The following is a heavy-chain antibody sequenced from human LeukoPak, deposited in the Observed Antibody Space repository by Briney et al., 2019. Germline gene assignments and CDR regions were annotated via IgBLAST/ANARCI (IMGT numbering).Heavy chain of an antibody. CDR1: GGSFSGHY. V-gene: IGHV4-34*01. CDR2: INHSGST. Sequence: PSETLSLTCAVYGGSFSGHYWSWIRQPPGKGLEWIGEINHSGSTNYNPSLKSRVTISVDTSKNQFSLKLSSVTAADTAVYYCARDERGPVADPWPREVGGVYYYGMDVWGQGTTVTVSS. J-gene: IGHJ6*02. CDR3: ARDERGPVADPWPREVGGVYYYGMDV. D-gene: IGHD6-19*01.